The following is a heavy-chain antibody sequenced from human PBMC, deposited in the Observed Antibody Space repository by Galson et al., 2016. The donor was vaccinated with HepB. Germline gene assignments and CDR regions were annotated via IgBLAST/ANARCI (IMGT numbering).Heavy chain of an antibody. Sequence: SLRLSCAGSGFTFSRYNMNWVRQAPGKGLEWLADISISGSTVYYADSVKGRFTISRDNDKNSVYLQMDSLRDEDTAVYYCARDRSRFSSGYYTGARDVFAIWGQGTVVTVSS. D-gene: IGHD3-3*01. V-gene: IGHV3-48*02. CDR3: ARDRSRFSSGYYTGARDVFAI. CDR2: ISISGSTV. J-gene: IGHJ3*02. CDR1: GFTFSRYN.